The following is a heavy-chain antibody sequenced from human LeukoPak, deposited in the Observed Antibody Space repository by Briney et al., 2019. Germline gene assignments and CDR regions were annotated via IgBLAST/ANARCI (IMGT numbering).Heavy chain of an antibody. J-gene: IGHJ4*02. CDR3: ARSKDILTGYCFDY. CDR2: IYYSGST. CDR1: GGSFSGYY. D-gene: IGHD3-9*01. V-gene: IGHV4-59*04. Sequence: SETLSLTCAVYGGSFSGYYWSWIRQPPGKGLEWIGNIYYSGSTYYNPSLKSRVTISVDTSKNQFSLKLSSVTAAYTAVYYCARSKDILTGYCFDYWGQGTLVTVSS.